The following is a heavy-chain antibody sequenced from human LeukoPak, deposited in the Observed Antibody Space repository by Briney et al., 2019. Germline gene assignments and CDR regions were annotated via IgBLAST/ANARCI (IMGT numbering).Heavy chain of an antibody. J-gene: IGHJ4*02. Sequence: GGSLRLSCTASGFIFGDYAMNWVRQAPGKGLEWVGFITSKAYGGTTKYAASVKGRFTISRDDSKSIAYLQMSSLKTEDTALYYCARTSYDNSAYPFDYWGQGTLVTVSS. CDR2: ITSKAYGGTT. D-gene: IGHD3-22*01. V-gene: IGHV3-49*04. CDR1: GFIFGDYA. CDR3: ARTSYDNSAYPFDY.